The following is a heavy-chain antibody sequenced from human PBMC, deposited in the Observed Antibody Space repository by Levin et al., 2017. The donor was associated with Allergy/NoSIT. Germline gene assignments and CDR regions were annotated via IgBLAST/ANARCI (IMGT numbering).Heavy chain of an antibody. D-gene: IGHD3-10*01. J-gene: IGHJ4*02. V-gene: IGHV4-59*01. CDR1: GGSISSYF. CDR2: VSDTGST. Sequence: SETLSLTCTVSGGSISSYFWNWIRQSPGKGLEWLAYVSDTGSTNSNPSLRRRVAISMDTSKNQFSLRLSSVTAADTAVYYCARSPKSYFISGTYDNWGQGTLVTVSS. CDR3: ARSPKSYFISGTYDN.